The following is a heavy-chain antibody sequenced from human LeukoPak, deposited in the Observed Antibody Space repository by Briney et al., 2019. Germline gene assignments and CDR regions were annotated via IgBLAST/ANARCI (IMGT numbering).Heavy chain of an antibody. CDR2: IYTSGST. D-gene: IGHD1-26*01. Sequence: PSETLSLTCSVSGGSFSNYYWSWIRQPAGKGLEGIGRIYTSGSTNYNPFFKSRVTMSLDTSQKEVSLTLSSMTAADTAVYFCARGSGSYRPLYFFDYWGQGTLVTVSS. CDR3: ARGSGSYRPLYFFDY. J-gene: IGHJ4*02. V-gene: IGHV4-4*07. CDR1: GGSFSNYY.